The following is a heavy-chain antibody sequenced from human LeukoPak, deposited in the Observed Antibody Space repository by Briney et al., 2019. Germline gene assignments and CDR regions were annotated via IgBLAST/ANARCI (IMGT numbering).Heavy chain of an antibody. V-gene: IGHV4-30-2*01. J-gene: IGHJ4*02. CDR1: GGSISSGGYS. CDR3: ARENPSGYYNRPIDY. Sequence: SETLSLTCAVSGGSISSGGYSWSWIRQPPGKGLEWIGFIYHSGSTYYNPSLKSRVTMSVDTSKNQFSLKLSSVTAADTAIYYCARENPSGYYNRPIDYWGQGTLVTVSS. CDR2: IYHSGST. D-gene: IGHD3-22*01.